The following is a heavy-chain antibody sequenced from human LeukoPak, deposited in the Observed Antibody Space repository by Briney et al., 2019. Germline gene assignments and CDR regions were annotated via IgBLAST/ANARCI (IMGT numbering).Heavy chain of an antibody. D-gene: IGHD3-10*01. CDR3: TRPKAGRIDY. CDR2: IRSKAYGGTT. CDR1: GFTFGDYA. J-gene: IGHJ4*02. V-gene: IGHV3-49*04. Sequence: GGSLRLSCTASGFTFGDYAMSWVRQAPGKGLEWVGFIRSKAYGGTTEYAASVKGRFTISRDDSKSIAYLQMSSLKTEDTAVYYCTRPKAGRIDYWGQGTLVTVSS.